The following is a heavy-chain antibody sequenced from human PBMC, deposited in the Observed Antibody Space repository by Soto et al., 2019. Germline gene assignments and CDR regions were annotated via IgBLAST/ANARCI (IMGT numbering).Heavy chain of an antibody. J-gene: IGHJ4*01. CDR3: AIDTSLGPMAIDD. D-gene: IGHD3-3*01. CDR1: GYTFTTYW. V-gene: IGHV5-10-1*01. CDR2: IAPGNSYT. Sequence: GESLKISCKGSGYTFTTYWISWVRQMPGKGLEWMGRIAPGNSYTSYSPSFQGHVTLSADMSISTAYLQWSGLKASDTAMYYCAIDTSLGPMAIDDWGQGTLVTVSS.